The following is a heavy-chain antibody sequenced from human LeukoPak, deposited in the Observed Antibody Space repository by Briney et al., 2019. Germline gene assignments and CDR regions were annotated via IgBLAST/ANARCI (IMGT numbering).Heavy chain of an antibody. J-gene: IGHJ6*03. Sequence: PGGSLRPSCAASGFTFSSYSMNWVRQAPGKGLEWVSSISSSSSYIYYADSVKGRFTISRDNAKNSLYLQMNSLRAEDTAVYYCARLPGGDYGAGYYYYMDVWGKGTTVTVSS. CDR2: ISSSSSYI. D-gene: IGHD4-17*01. V-gene: IGHV3-21*01. CDR3: ARLPGGDYGAGYYYYMDV. CDR1: GFTFSSYS.